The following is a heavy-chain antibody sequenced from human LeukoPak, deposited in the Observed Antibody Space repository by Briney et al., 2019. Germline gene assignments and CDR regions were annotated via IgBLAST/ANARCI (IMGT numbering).Heavy chain of an antibody. V-gene: IGHV3-9*01. CDR2: ISWNRGSI. CDR3: AKDIGVGYYDSSGLEGYFDY. J-gene: IGHJ4*02. CDR1: GFTFDDYA. D-gene: IGHD3-22*01. Sequence: GRFLRLSCAASGFTFDDYAMHWVRQAPGKGLEWVSGISWNRGSIGYADSVKGRFTISRDNAKNSLYLQMNSLRAEDTALYYCAKDIGVGYYDSSGLEGYFDYWGQGTLVTVSS.